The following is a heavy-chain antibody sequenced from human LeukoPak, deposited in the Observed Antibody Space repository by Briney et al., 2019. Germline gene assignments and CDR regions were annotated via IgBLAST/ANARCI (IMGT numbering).Heavy chain of an antibody. CDR3: ARVRLWGQYCSSTSCYQGNDDAFDI. CDR1: GGSISSYY. CDR2: IYTSGST. V-gene: IGHV4-4*07. Sequence: SETLSLTCTVSGGSISSYYWSWIRQPAGNGLEWIGRIYTSGSTNYNPSLKSRVTMSADTSKNQFSLKLSSVTAADTAVYYCARVRLWGQYCSSTSCYQGNDDAFDIWGQGTMVTVSS. J-gene: IGHJ3*02. D-gene: IGHD2-2*01.